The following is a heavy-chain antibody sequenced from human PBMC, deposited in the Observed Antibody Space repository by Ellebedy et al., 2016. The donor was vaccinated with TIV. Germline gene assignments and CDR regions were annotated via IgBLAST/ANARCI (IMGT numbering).Heavy chain of an antibody. CDR3: ARAISPTTPGNWFDR. J-gene: IGHJ5*02. CDR1: GGSISSGGYS. V-gene: IGHV4-31*03. CDR2: IYYSGST. Sequence: MPSETLSLTCTVSGGSISSGGYSWIWIRQHPGKGLEWIGYIYYSGSTYYNPSLKNRVTISVDASKNQFYLKLNSVTAADTAVYYFARAISPTTPGNWFDRWGQGTLVTVSS. D-gene: IGHD4-17*01.